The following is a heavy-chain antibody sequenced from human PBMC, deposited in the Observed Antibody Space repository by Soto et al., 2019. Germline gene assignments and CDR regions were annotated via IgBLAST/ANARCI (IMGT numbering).Heavy chain of an antibody. J-gene: IGHJ3*02. V-gene: IGHV3-15*01. CDR3: TTEPYYYDSSGTPDAFDI. D-gene: IGHD3-22*01. CDR1: GFTFSNAW. Sequence: EVQLVESGGGLVKPGGSLRLSCAASGFTFSNAWMSWVRQAPGKGLEWVGRIKSKTDGGTTEYAAPVKGRFTISRDDSKNTLYLQMNSLKTEDTAVYYCTTEPYYYDSSGTPDAFDIWGQGTMVTVSS. CDR2: IKSKTDGGTT.